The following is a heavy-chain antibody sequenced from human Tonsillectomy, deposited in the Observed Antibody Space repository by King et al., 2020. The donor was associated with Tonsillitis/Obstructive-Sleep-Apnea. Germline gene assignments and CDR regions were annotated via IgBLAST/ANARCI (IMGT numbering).Heavy chain of an antibody. CDR2: IKQDGSEK. Sequence: QLVQSGGGLVQPGGSLRLSCEASGFTFSNYWMSWVRQAPGKGLEWVANIKQDGSEKYYVDSVKGRFTISRDNAKNSLYLQTNSLRAEDTAVYYCARLEGAYYDFWSGYYGGFDCWGQGTLVTASS. V-gene: IGHV3-7*03. CDR3: ARLEGAYYDFWSGYYGGFDC. CDR1: GFTFSNYW. J-gene: IGHJ4*02. D-gene: IGHD3-3*01.